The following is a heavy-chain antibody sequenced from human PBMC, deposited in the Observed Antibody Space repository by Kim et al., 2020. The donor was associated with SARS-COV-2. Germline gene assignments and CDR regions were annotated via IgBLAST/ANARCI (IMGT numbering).Heavy chain of an antibody. CDR3: VRERRMITFGGGILMNYFDY. Sequence: GGSLRLSCAASGFSLNNYEMNWVRQAPGKGLEWVSYISSSGSTIYYADSVKGRFTISRDNAKNSLYLQMNSLRAEDTAVYYCVRERRMITFGGGILMNYFDYWGRGTLVTVSS. D-gene: IGHD3-16*01. V-gene: IGHV3-48*03. CDR1: GFSLNNYE. CDR2: ISSSGSTI. J-gene: IGHJ4*02.